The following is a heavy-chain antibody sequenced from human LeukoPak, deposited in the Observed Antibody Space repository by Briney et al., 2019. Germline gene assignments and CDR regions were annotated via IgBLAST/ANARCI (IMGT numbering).Heavy chain of an antibody. D-gene: IGHD6-13*01. CDR2: ISSSSSYI. CDR1: GFTFSSYS. Sequence: GGSLRLSCAASGFTFSSYSMNWVRQAPGKGLEWVSSISSSSSYIYYADSVKGRFTISRDNAKNSLYLQMNSLRAEDTAVYYCARGLSGYSSSWYWFDPWGQGTLVTVSS. CDR3: ARGLSGYSSSWYWFDP. J-gene: IGHJ5*02. V-gene: IGHV3-21*01.